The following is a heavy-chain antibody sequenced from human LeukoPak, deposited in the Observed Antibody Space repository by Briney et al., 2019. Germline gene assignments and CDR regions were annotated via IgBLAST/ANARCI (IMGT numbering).Heavy chain of an antibody. CDR2: IYYSGTT. CDR3: AREVGATTAIDY. CDR1: GGSISTFY. Sequence: SETLSLTCTVSGGSISTFYWSWIRQRPGKGLEWIGYIYYSGTTNYNPSLKSRVTISVDMSKSQFSLTLSSVTAADTAVYYCAREVGATTAIDYWGQGTLVTVSS. J-gene: IGHJ4*02. V-gene: IGHV4-59*12. D-gene: IGHD1-26*01.